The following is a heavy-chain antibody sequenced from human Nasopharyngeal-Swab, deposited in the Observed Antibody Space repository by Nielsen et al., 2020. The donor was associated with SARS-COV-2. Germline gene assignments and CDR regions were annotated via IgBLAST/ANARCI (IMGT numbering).Heavy chain of an antibody. V-gene: IGHV3-33*01. CDR1: GFTFSSYG. Sequence: GESLKISCAASGFTFSSYGMHWVRQAPGKGPEWVAVIWYDGSKKYYADSVKGRFTISRDNSKNTLYLQMNSLRAEDTAVYYCARDWAFGGVDGNDYWGQGTLVTVSS. CDR2: IWYDGSKK. J-gene: IGHJ4*02. CDR3: ARDWAFGGVDGNDY. D-gene: IGHD3-16*01.